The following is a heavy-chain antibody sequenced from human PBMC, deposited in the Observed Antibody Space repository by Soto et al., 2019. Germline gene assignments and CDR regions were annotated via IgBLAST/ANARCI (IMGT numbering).Heavy chain of an antibody. CDR1: GFTFTSSA. D-gene: IGHD5-12*01. Sequence: QMQLVQSGPEVKKPGTSVKVSCKASGFTFTSSAVQWVRQARGQRLEWIGWIVVGSGNTNYAQKFQESVTITRDMPISTAYVEMSSLRSEDTAVYYCAADHPYSGCDYAHYYYGMDVWGQGTTVTVSS. CDR3: AADHPYSGCDYAHYYYGMDV. V-gene: IGHV1-58*01. CDR2: IVVGSGNT. J-gene: IGHJ6*02.